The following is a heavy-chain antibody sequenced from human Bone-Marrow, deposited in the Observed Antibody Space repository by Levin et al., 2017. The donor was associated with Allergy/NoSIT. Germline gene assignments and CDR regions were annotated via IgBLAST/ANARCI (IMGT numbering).Heavy chain of an antibody. CDR3: ARQPAKGEWDFDY. Sequence: PSETLSLTCTVSGGSISSRSYYWGWIRQPPGKGLEWIGSIYYSGNTYYNPSLKSRVTISVDTSKNQFSLKLRSVTAADTAVYYCARQPAKGEWDFDYWGQGTLVTVSS. D-gene: IGHD3-16*01. J-gene: IGHJ4*02. CDR1: GGSISSRSYY. CDR2: IYYSGNT. V-gene: IGHV4-39*01.